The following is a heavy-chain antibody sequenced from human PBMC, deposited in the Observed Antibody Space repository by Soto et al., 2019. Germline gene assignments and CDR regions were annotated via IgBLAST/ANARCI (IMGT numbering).Heavy chain of an antibody. CDR2: VYHSWST. D-gene: IGHD3-10*01. Sequence: SETLSLTCTVSGGSISSDYWNWIRQPPGKGLEWIGYVYHSWSTKYNPSLKSRVTISVDASKNQLSLKLSSVTAADTAVYYCARFGTSPNGNWFDPWGQGTLVTVSS. V-gene: IGHV4-59*01. CDR3: ARFGTSPNGNWFDP. CDR1: GGSISSDY. J-gene: IGHJ5*02.